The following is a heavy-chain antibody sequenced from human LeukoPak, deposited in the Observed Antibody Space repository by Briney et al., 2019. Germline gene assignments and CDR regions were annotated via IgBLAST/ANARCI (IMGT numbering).Heavy chain of an antibody. CDR2: IIPIFGTA. CDR3: ASGTTDIVVVPATLRNYYFDY. Sequence: SVKVSCKASGGTFSSYAISWVRQAPGQGLEWMGGIIPIFGTANYAQKFQGRVTITADKSTSTAYMDLSSLRSEDTAVYYCASGTTDIVVVPATLRNYYFDYWGQGTLVTVSS. J-gene: IGHJ4*02. V-gene: IGHV1-69*06. CDR1: GGTFSSYA. D-gene: IGHD2-2*01.